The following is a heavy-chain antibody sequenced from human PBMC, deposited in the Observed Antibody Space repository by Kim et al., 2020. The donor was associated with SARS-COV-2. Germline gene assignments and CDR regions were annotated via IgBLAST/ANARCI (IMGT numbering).Heavy chain of an antibody. V-gene: IGHV3-21*01. Sequence: GGSLRLSCAASGFTFSSYSMNWVRQAPGKGLEWVSSISSSSSYIYYADSVKGRFTISRDNAKNSLYLQMNSLRAEDTAVYYCARDYSNLYGGVGLDYWGQGTLVTVSS. CDR2: ISSSSSYI. CDR3: ARDYSNLYGGVGLDY. CDR1: GFTFSSYS. J-gene: IGHJ4*02. D-gene: IGHD2-8*02.